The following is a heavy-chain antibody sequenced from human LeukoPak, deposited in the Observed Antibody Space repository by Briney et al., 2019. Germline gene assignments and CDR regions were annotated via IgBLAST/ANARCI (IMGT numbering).Heavy chain of an antibody. CDR2: IYYSGST. CDR1: GGSISGSNW. Sequence: SETLSLTCAVSGGSISGSNWWSWVRQPPGKGLDWIGYIYYSGSTNYNPSLKSRVTISVDTSKNQFSLRLSSVTAADTAVYYCARDPSGYFNYWGQGTLATVSS. D-gene: IGHD3-22*01. CDR3: ARDPSGYFNY. J-gene: IGHJ4*02. V-gene: IGHV4-4*02.